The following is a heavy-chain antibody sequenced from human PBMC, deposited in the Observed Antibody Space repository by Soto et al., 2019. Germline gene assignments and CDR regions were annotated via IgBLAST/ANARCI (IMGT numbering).Heavy chain of an antibody. V-gene: IGHV3-30-3*01. Sequence: GGSLRLSCAASGFTFSSYAMHWVRQAPGKGLEWVAVISYDGSNKYYADSVKGRFTISRDNSKNTLYLQMNSLRAEDTAVYYCARDGDLYGDYYGMDVWGQGTTVTVSS. D-gene: IGHD4-17*01. CDR1: GFTFSSYA. J-gene: IGHJ6*02. CDR2: ISYDGSNK. CDR3: ARDGDLYGDYYGMDV.